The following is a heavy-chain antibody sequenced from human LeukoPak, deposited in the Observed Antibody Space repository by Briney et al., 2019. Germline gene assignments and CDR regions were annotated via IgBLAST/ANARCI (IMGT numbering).Heavy chain of an antibody. CDR1: GFTFNNAW. Sequence: GGSLRLSCAASGFTFNNAWMNWVRQAPGKGLEWVGRFKSKTDGGTIDYAAPVKGRFTISRDDSKNTLYLQMDSLKTEDTAVYYCTTGGYRYGDDYWGQGTLVTVSS. V-gene: IGHV3-15*07. J-gene: IGHJ4*02. CDR3: TTGGYRYGDDY. CDR2: FKSKTDGGTI. D-gene: IGHD5-18*01.